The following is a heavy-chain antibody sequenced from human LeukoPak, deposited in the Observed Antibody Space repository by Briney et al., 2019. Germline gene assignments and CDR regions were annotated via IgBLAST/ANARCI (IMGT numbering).Heavy chain of an antibody. J-gene: IGHJ4*02. CDR1: GFSLTTSGMA. D-gene: IGHD2/OR15-2a*01. CDR3: THSSRSPDCGNSRCYHFDY. CDR2: IYWDGDK. Sequence: ESGPTLVKPTQTLTLTCAFSGFSLTTSGMAVGWIRQPLGKPLEWLAIIYWDGDKRYSPSLEGRLTITKGTSKNQVVLTMTNMGPVDTATYFCTHSSRSPDCGNSRCYHFDYWGQGTLVTVSS. V-gene: IGHV2-5*02.